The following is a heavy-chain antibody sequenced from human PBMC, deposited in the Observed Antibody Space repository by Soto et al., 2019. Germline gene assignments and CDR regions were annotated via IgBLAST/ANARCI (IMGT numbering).Heavy chain of an antibody. CDR2: ISSSSSYI. J-gene: IGHJ5*02. Sequence: EVQLVESGGGLVKPGGSLRLSCAASGFTFSSYSMNWVRQATGKGMEWVSYISSSSSYIYYADSVKGRFTISRDNAKNSLYLQMNSLRAEDTAVYYCAREAEFSGDYMFDPWCQGTLVTVSS. D-gene: IGHD4-17*01. V-gene: IGHV3-21*01. CDR1: GFTFSSYS. CDR3: AREAEFSGDYMFDP.